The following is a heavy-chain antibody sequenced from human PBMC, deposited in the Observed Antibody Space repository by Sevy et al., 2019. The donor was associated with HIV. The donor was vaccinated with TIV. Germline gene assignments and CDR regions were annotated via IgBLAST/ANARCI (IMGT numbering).Heavy chain of an antibody. J-gene: IGHJ4*02. Sequence: GGSLRLSCVASGLTLSGYGMHWVRQAPVNGLEWVAAISYDGSNKYYADSLKGRFTISRDDSKNTLYLQMNNVRPEDTAVYYCAKDASSQWLNYYFDYWGQGTLVTVSS. V-gene: IGHV3-30*18. CDR2: ISYDGSNK. D-gene: IGHD6-19*01. CDR1: GLTLSGYG. CDR3: AKDASSQWLNYYFDY.